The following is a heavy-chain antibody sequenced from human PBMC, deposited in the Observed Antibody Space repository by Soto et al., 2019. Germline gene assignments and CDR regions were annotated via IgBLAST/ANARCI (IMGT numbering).Heavy chain of an antibody. CDR2: ISAYNGDT. J-gene: IGHJ3*02. CDR1: GYTFTNYG. Sequence: GASVKVSCKASGYTFTNYGITWVRQAPGQGLEWMGWISAYNGDTHYTQRLQGRVTMTTDTSTSTAYMELRSLRSDDTAVYYCAREVGYSSGHDAFDIWGHGTMVTVSS. CDR3: AREVGYSSGHDAFDI. V-gene: IGHV1-18*01. D-gene: IGHD6-19*01.